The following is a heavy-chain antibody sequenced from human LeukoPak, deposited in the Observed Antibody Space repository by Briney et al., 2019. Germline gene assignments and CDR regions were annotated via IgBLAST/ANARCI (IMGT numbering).Heavy chain of an antibody. CDR2: IYYSGNA. V-gene: IGHV4-31*03. CDR1: GGSIRSGGYY. CDR3: ARAGYDSSGYSTYYFDY. D-gene: IGHD3-22*01. J-gene: IGHJ4*02. Sequence: SETLSLACTVSGGSIRSGGYYWSWIRQHPGKGLEWIGYIYYSGNAYYNPSLKSRVTISVDTSKNQFSLKLSSVTAADMAVYYCARAGYDSSGYSTYYFDYWGQGTLVTVSS.